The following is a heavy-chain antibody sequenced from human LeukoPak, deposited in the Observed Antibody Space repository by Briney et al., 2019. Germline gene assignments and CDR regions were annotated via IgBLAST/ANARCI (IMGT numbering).Heavy chain of an antibody. J-gene: IGHJ4*02. D-gene: IGHD4-17*01. Sequence: GGSLRLSCAASGSTFSSYSMNWVRQAPGKGLEWVSSISSSSSYIYYADSVKGRFTISRDNAKNSLYLQMNSLRAEDTAVYYCARGTVTTFPFDYWGQGTLVTVSS. CDR2: ISSSSSYI. V-gene: IGHV3-21*01. CDR1: GSTFSSYS. CDR3: ARGTVTTFPFDY.